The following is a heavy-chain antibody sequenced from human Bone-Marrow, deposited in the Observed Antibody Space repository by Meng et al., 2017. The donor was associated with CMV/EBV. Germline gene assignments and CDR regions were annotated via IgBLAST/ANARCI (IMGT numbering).Heavy chain of an antibody. CDR1: GGTFSRYA. V-gene: IGHV1-69*12. J-gene: IGHJ5*02. D-gene: IGHD2-8*02. Sequence: QDQLVQAGAELKKPGSSVKVSCKASGGTFSRYAISWVRQAHGQGLEWMGGIIPIFGTANYAQKFQGRVTITADESTSTAYMELSSLRSEDMAVYYCARGEGLLGDWFDPWGQGTLVTVSS. CDR3: ARGEGLLGDWFDP. CDR2: IIPIFGTA.